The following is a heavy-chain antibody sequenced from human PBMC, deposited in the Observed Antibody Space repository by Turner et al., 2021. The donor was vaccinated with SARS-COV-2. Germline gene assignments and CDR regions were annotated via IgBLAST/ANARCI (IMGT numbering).Heavy chain of an antibody. D-gene: IGHD5-18*01. Sequence: QLVESGGGVVQAGRSLRLSCAASGFTFSTYALHWVRQAPGRGREGVALISYDGKYKDYADSVKGRVTISRDNSKNTLYLQMNSLRAEDTAVYYCARSLRARVDFDYWGQGTLVTVSS. J-gene: IGHJ4*02. CDR1: GFTFSTYA. V-gene: IGHV3-30*04. CDR3: ARSLRARVDFDY. CDR2: ISYDGKYK.